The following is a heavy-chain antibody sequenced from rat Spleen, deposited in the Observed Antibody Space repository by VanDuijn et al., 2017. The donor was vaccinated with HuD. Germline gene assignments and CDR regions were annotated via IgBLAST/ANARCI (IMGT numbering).Heavy chain of an antibody. V-gene: IGHV5-7*01. CDR2: ISFDGSAT. J-gene: IGHJ2*01. CDR1: GFTFSDYY. CDR3: ARHGTINKMVRYYFDY. Sequence: EVQLVESGGGLVQPGRSLKLSCAASGFTFSDYYMVWVRQAPTKGLEWVATISFDGSATYYRDSVKGRFIISRDNAKSTLYLQMDSLRSEDTATYYCARHGTINKMVRYYFDYWGQGDMVTVSS. D-gene: IGHD1-1*01.